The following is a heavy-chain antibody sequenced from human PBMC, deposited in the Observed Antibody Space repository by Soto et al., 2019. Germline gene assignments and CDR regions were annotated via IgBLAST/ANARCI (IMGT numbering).Heavy chain of an antibody. V-gene: IGHV4-34*01. CDR1: GGSFTGYC. J-gene: IGHJ4*02. CDR3: ARYSSGYHLDY. D-gene: IGHD3-22*01. CDR2: INHSGST. Sequence: SETLSLTCAVYGGSFTGYCWSWIRQPPGKGLEWIGEINHSGSTNYNPSLKSRVTISVDTSKNQFSLKLSSVTAADTAVYYCARYSSGYHLDYWGQGTLVTVSS.